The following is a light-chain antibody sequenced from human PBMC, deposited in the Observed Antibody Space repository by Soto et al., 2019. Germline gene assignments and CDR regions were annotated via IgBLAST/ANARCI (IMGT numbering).Light chain of an antibody. Sequence: QSALTQPASVSGSPGQSITISCTGTTRDVGGYNFVSWYRLYPGKAPKLILYEVSYRPSGISNRFSGSKSGNTASLTISGLQADDEADYYCCSYRDTATLNWVFGGGTKVTVL. CDR2: EVS. J-gene: IGLJ3*02. CDR3: CSYRDTATLNWV. V-gene: IGLV2-14*01. CDR1: TRDVGGYNF.